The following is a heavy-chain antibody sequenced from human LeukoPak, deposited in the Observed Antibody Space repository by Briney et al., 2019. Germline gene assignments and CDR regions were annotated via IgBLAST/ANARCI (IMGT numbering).Heavy chain of an antibody. V-gene: IGHV3-23*01. CDR2: ISGSGGST. J-gene: IGHJ4*02. D-gene: IGHD6-19*01. Sequence: GGSLRLPCAASGSTFSSYAMSWVRQAPGKGLEWVSAISGSGGSTYYADSVKGRFTISRDNSKNTLYLQMNSLRAEDTAVYYCAKGHSSGWYSHFDYWGQGTLVTVSS. CDR3: AKGHSSGWYSHFDY. CDR1: GSTFSSYA.